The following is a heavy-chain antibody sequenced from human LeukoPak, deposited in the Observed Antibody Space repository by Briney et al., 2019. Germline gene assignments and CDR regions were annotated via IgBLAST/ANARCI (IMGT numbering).Heavy chain of an antibody. J-gene: IGHJ5*02. Sequence: SETLSLTCAVYGGSFSGYYWSWIRQPPGKGLEWIGEINHSGSTNYNPSLKSRVTISVDTSKNRFSLKLSSVTAADTAVYYCARARLLKQQLVPNWFDPWGQGTLVTVSS. D-gene: IGHD6-13*01. CDR1: GGSFSGYY. CDR2: INHSGST. CDR3: ARARLLKQQLVPNWFDP. V-gene: IGHV4-34*01.